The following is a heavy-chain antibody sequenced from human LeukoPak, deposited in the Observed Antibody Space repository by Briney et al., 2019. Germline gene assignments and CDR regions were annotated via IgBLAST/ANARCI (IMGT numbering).Heavy chain of an antibody. CDR3: AGGQNYFDY. CDR1: GFTLSSYW. Sequence: GGSLRLSCAGPGFTLSSYWMSWVRQAPGKGPEWVANINQDGSEKYYLDSVKGRFTISRDTAKNSLYLQMNSLRAEDTAVYYCAGGQNYFDYWGQGTLVTVSS. CDR2: INQDGSEK. J-gene: IGHJ4*02. V-gene: IGHV3-7*01.